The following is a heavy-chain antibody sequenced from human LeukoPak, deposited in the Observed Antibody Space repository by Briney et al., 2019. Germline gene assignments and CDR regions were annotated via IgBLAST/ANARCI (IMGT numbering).Heavy chain of an antibody. J-gene: IGHJ4*02. Sequence: GGSLRLSCAASGFTFSSYGMHWVRQAPGQGLEWVAVIWYDGSNKYYADSVKGRFTISRDNSKNTLYLQMNSLRAEDTAVYYCARDHRRYCYGSGSPDYWGQGTLVTVSS. CDR2: IWYDGSNK. CDR3: ARDHRRYCYGSGSPDY. CDR1: GFTFSSYG. V-gene: IGHV3-33*01. D-gene: IGHD3-10*01.